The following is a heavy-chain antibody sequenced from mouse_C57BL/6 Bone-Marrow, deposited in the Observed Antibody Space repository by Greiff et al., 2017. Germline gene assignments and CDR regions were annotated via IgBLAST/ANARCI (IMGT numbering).Heavy chain of an antibody. D-gene: IGHD3-2*02. CDR2: ISDGGSYT. V-gene: IGHV5-4*01. CDR3: ARAGLRLRPFDY. CDR1: GFTFSSYA. J-gene: IGHJ2*01. Sequence: EVQVVESGGGLVKPGGSLKLSCAASGFTFSSYAMSWVRQTPEKRLEWVATISDGGSYTYYPDNVKGRFTISRDNAKNNLYLQMSHLKSEDTAMYYCARAGLRLRPFDYWGQGTTLTVSS.